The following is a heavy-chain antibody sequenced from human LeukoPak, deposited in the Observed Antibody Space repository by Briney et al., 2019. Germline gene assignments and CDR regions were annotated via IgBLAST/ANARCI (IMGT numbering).Heavy chain of an antibody. D-gene: IGHD2/OR15-2a*01. CDR2: INHSGST. CDR3: ARGYFGFVDY. Sequence: SETLSLTCAVYGGSFSGYYWSWIRQPPGKGLEWIGEINHSGSTNYNPSLKSRVTISVDTSKNQFSLKLSSVTAADTAVYYCARGYFGFVDYWGQGTLVTVSS. CDR1: GGSFSGYY. V-gene: IGHV4-34*01. J-gene: IGHJ4*02.